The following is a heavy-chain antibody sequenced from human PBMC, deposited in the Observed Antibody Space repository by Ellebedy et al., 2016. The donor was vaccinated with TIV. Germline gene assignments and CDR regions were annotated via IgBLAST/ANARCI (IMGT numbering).Heavy chain of an antibody. Sequence: GSLRLXXTVSGGSVSSGSYYWSWIRQPPGKGLEWIGYIYYSGSTNYNPSLKSRVTISVDTSKRQFSLKLSSVTAADTAVYYCARLYHDTIGDYYFDYWGQGILVTVSS. J-gene: IGHJ4*02. CDR1: GGSVSSGSYY. D-gene: IGHD3-22*01. V-gene: IGHV4-61*01. CDR2: IYYSGST. CDR3: ARLYHDTIGDYYFDY.